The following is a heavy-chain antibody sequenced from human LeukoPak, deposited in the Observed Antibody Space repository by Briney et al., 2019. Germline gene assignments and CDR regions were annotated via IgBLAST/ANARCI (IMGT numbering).Heavy chain of an antibody. CDR3: ARGGVPGLVGTKVRRPWFDP. D-gene: IGHD1-7*01. CDR2: IYTSGNT. Sequence: PSETLSLTCTVSGDSISSYYWSWIRQPAGKGLEWIGRIYTSGNTKYNPSLKSRVTMSLDTSKNQFSLKLNSVTAADTAVYYCARGGVPGLVGTKVRRPWFDPWGQGTLVTVSS. J-gene: IGHJ5*02. CDR1: GDSISSYY. V-gene: IGHV4-4*07.